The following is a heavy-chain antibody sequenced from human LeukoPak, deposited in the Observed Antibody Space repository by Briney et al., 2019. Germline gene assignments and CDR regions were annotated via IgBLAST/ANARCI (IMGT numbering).Heavy chain of an antibody. D-gene: IGHD4-11*01. CDR3: AKDAQRGFDYSNSLED. V-gene: IGHV3-33*06. CDR1: GFTFSHYG. CDR2: IWSDGSNK. J-gene: IGHJ4*02. Sequence: GGSLRLSCAASGFTFSHYGMHWVRQAPGRGLEWVAVIWSDGSNKFYADSVKGRFTISRDNAQHTVDLHMNILRAEDTAVYYCAKDAQRGFDYSNSLEDWGQGTLVTVSS.